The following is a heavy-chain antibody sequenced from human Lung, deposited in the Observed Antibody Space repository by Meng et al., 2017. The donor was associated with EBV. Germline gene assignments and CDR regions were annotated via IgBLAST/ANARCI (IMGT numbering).Heavy chain of an antibody. J-gene: IGHJ2*01. CDR1: GDSVSSSSAA. Sequence: QVHLPQSGPGLVKPSQTLSLTCVIPGDSVSSSSAAWTWIRQSPSRGLEWLGRTYYRSKWYNDYAVFVKSRITINPDTSKNQFSLQLNSVTPEDTAVYYCARGATSVFDLWGRGTLVTVSS. V-gene: IGHV6-1*01. CDR2: TYYRSKWYN. CDR3: ARGATSVFDL.